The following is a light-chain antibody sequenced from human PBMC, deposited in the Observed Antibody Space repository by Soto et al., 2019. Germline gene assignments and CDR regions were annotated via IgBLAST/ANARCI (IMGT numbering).Light chain of an antibody. J-gene: IGKJ3*01. CDR2: GAS. CDR1: QSVGSH. V-gene: IGKV3-15*01. CDR3: QQYDNWPPFT. Sequence: EIVMTQSPATLSVSPGERATLSCRASQSVGSHLAWYQQKPGQAPRLLIYGASCRATGIPARFSGSGSGTDFTLIISSLQSEDFAVYYCQQYDNWPPFTFGPGTKVDIK.